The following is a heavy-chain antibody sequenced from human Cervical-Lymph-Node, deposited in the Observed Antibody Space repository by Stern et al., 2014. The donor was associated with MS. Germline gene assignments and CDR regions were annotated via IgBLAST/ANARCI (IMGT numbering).Heavy chain of an antibody. D-gene: IGHD6-19*01. CDR1: GGSISDYY. Sequence: QLQLQESGPGLVKPSETLSLSCTVSGGSISDYYWSWIRQPPGKGLEWIGYIYDTGSTDYDPSLKSRITISVDRSKNQVSLSLRSVTAADTAVYYCARGSEQWLVVPFDPWAREPWSPSPQ. V-gene: IGHV4-59*01. CDR3: ARGSEQWLVVPFDP. J-gene: IGHJ5*02. CDR2: IYDTGST.